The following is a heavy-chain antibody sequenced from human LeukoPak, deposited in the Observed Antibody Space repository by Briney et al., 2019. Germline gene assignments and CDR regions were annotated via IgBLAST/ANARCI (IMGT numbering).Heavy chain of an antibody. Sequence: GGSLRLSCAASGFTFSTYALHWVRQVPGKGLEYVSAISSIGGTTYYANSVKGRFTISRDNSKNTLYLQMGSLKPEDTAVYYCTRVGDNTAFDYWGQGTLVTVSS. CDR3: TRVGDNTAFDY. D-gene: IGHD2-21*01. CDR1: GFTFSTYA. J-gene: IGHJ4*02. CDR2: ISSIGGTT. V-gene: IGHV3-64*01.